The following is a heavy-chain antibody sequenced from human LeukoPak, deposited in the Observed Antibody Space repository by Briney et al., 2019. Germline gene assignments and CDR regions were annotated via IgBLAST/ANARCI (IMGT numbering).Heavy chain of an antibody. CDR3: ATVSPTGELDH. J-gene: IGHJ4*02. D-gene: IGHD7-27*01. Sequence: GESLKISCQGSRYSFTSYWINWVRQMPGKGLEWMGRIDPSDSYTNYSPSFQGHVTISADKSINTAYLQWSSLKASDTAIYYCATVSPTGELDHWGQGTLVTVSS. CDR2: IDPSDSYT. V-gene: IGHV5-10-1*01. CDR1: RYSFTSYW.